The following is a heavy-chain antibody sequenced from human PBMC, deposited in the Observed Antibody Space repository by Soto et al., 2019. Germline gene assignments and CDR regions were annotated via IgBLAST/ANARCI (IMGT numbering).Heavy chain of an antibody. D-gene: IGHD5-12*01. CDR2: IWYDGSNK. Sequence: WSLILSFAATGFTFSSYGMHWVRQAPGKGLEWVAVIWYDGSNKYYADSVKGRFTISRDNSKNTLYLQMNSLRAEDTAVYYCARERGYSGYDYGMDVGGQGPTVTVSS. CDR3: ARERGYSGYDYGMDV. J-gene: IGHJ6*02. V-gene: IGHV3-33*01. CDR1: GFTFSSYG.